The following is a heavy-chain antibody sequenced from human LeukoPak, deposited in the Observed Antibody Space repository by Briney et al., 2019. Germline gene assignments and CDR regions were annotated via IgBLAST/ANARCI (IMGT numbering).Heavy chain of an antibody. V-gene: IGHV1-69*06. CDR3: ARNNGVVPAAIADY. J-gene: IGHJ4*02. Sequence: SVKVSCKASGGIFSSYAISWVRQAPGQGLEWMGGIIPIFGTANYAQKFQGRVTITADKSTSTAYMELSSLRSEDTAVYYCARNNGVVPAAIADYWGQGTLVTVSS. CDR1: GGIFSSYA. CDR2: IIPIFGTA. D-gene: IGHD2-2*01.